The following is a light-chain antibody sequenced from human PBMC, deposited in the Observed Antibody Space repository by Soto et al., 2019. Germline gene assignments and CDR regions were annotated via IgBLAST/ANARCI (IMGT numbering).Light chain of an antibody. J-gene: IGKJ1*01. V-gene: IGKV1-8*01. CDR1: QGISSY. CDR2: AAS. Sequence: NLMTLSASSVSAHPRDRVTITCRASQGISSYLAWYQQKPGKAPKLLIYAASTLQSGVPSRFSGSGSGTDFTLTISCLQAEDFATYYCQQYYSYPWTSGQGGKADI. CDR3: QQYYSYPWT.